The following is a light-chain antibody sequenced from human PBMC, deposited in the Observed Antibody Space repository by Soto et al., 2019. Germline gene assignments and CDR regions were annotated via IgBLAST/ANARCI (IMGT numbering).Light chain of an antibody. CDR3: QQRSILTLT. V-gene: IGKV3-11*01. CDR2: DAS. Sequence: EIVLTQSPATLSLSPGERVTLSCRTSQSVSKYLAWYQQTPGQAPRLLIYDASNRATGVPARFSGSGSGTDLSLTISGRKPEDFAVYNCQQRSILTLTFGGGTKVQIK. CDR1: QSVSKY. J-gene: IGKJ4*01.